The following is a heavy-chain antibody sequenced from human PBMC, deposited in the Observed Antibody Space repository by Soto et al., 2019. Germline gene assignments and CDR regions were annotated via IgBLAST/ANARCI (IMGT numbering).Heavy chain of an antibody. J-gene: IGHJ6*02. CDR3: ARHTADTAMAKLTYGMDV. Sequence: GESLKISCKGSGYSFTSYWIGWVRQMPGKGLEWMGIIYPGDSDTRYSPSFQGQVTISADKSIGSAYLQLSSLKASDTAIYYCARHTADTAMAKLTYGMDVWGQGTTVTVSS. CDR1: GYSFTSYW. CDR2: IYPGDSDT. D-gene: IGHD5-18*01. V-gene: IGHV5-51*01.